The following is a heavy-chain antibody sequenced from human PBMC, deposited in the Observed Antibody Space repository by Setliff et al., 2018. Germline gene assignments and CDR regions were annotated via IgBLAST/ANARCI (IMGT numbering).Heavy chain of an antibody. CDR2: ISVYNGDT. CDR1: GYTFRNYA. CDR3: ARAPSVELVTIRTNSWFTY. Sequence: GASAKVSCKASGYTFRNYAFAWVRQAPGQGLEWVGWISVYNGDTNYAQKFQGRVALTTDTSTSTAYMELRSLTSDDSAFYYCARAPSVELVTIRTNSWFTYWGQGTLVTVSS. J-gene: IGHJ4*02. D-gene: IGHD5-18*01. V-gene: IGHV1-18*01.